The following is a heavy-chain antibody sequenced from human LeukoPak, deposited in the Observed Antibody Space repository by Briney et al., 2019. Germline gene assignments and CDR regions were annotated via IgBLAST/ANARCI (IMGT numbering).Heavy chain of an antibody. CDR3: ARVRAVAGHYYFDY. CDR2: IYYSGST. V-gene: IGHV4-59*01. D-gene: IGHD6-19*01. CDR1: GGSISSYY. Sequence: SETLSLTCTVSGGSISSYYWSWIRQPPGKGLEWVGYIYYSGSTNYNPSLKRRVTISVDTSKNQFSLKLSSVTAADTAVYYCARVRAVAGHYYFDYGGQRTLVTVSS. J-gene: IGHJ4*02.